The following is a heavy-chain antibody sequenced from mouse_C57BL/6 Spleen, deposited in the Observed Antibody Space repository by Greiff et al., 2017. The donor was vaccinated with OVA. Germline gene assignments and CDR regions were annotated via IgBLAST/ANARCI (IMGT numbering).Heavy chain of an antibody. CDR2: ISDGGSYT. Sequence: EVKLVESGGGLVKPGGSLKLSCAASGFTSSSYAMSWVRQTPEKRLEWVATISDGGSYTYYPDNVKGRFTISRDNAKTSRYLQMSHLKSENTAMYYCARKEDYFDYWGQGTTLTVSS. V-gene: IGHV5-4*03. CDR3: ARKEDYFDY. CDR1: GFTSSSYA. J-gene: IGHJ2*01.